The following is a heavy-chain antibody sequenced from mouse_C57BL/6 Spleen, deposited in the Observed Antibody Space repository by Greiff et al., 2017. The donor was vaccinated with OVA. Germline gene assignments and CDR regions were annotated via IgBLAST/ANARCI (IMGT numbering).Heavy chain of an antibody. CDR3: ASGGGDYAWFAY. CDR2: INPNNGGT. CDR1: GYTFTDYN. Sequence: VQLQQSGPELVKPGASVKIPCKASGYTFTDYNMGWVKQSHGKSLEWIGDINPNNGGTIYNQKFKGKATLTVDKSSSTAYMELRSLTSEDTAVYYCASGGGDYAWFAYWGQGTLVTVSA. J-gene: IGHJ3*01. V-gene: IGHV1-18*01. D-gene: IGHD2-4*01.